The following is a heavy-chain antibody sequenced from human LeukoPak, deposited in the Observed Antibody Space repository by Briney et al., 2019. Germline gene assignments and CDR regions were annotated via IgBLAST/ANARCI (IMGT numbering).Heavy chain of an antibody. J-gene: IGHJ4*02. D-gene: IGHD4-17*01. CDR1: GYTFTGYY. CDR3: AREVTTWYYFDY. Sequence: ASVKVSCTASGYTFTGYYMHWVRQAPGQGLEWMGWINPNSGGTNYAQKFQGWVTMTRDTSISTAYMELSRLRSDDTAVYYCAREVTTWYYFDYWGQGTLVTVSS. V-gene: IGHV1-2*04. CDR2: INPNSGGT.